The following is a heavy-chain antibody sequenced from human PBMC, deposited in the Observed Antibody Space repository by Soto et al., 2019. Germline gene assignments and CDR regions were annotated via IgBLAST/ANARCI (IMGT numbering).Heavy chain of an antibody. Sequence: GGSLRLSCAASGFTVSTNYMNWVRQAPGKGLEWVSVIYSGGHTYYADSVKGRFTISRDNSKNTLYLQMNSLRAEDTAVYYCARRSSSWYFDCWGQGTLVTVSS. CDR2: IYSGGHT. J-gene: IGHJ4*02. V-gene: IGHV3-53*01. D-gene: IGHD6-13*01. CDR3: ARRSSSWYFDC. CDR1: GFTVSTNY.